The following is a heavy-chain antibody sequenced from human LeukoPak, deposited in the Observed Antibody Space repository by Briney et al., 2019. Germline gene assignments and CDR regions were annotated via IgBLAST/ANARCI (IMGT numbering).Heavy chain of an antibody. CDR3: AKRGPGSPQSGKYYFDY. CDR2: INHDGSST. J-gene: IGHJ4*02. Sequence: PGGSLRLSCATSGFTFSTFWMHWVRQAPGKGLVWVSRINHDGSSTNYADSVKGRFTISRDNAKNTLYLQMNSLRAEDTAVYYCAKRGPGSPQSGKYYFDYWGQGTLVTVSS. V-gene: IGHV3-74*01. CDR1: GFTFSTFW. D-gene: IGHD3-10*01.